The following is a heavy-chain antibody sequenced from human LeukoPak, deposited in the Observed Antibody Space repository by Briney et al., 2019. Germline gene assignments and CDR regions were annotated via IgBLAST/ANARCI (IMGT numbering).Heavy chain of an antibody. CDR1: GGSISSGSYY. CDR3: ARAPLADAFDI. J-gene: IGHJ3*02. V-gene: IGHV4-61*02. Sequence: SETLSLTCTVSGGSISSGSYYWSWIRQPAGKGLEWIGRIYTSGSTNYNPSLKSRVTMSVDTSKNQFSLKLSSVTAADTAVYYCARAPLADAFDIWGQGTMVTVSS. CDR2: IYTSGST.